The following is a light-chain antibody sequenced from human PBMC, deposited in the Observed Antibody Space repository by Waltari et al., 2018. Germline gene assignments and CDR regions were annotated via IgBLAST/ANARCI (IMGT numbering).Light chain of an antibody. V-gene: IGKV1-39*01. J-gene: IGKJ3*01. CDR3: QQSHSSPLFT. CDR1: QNIRNY. Sequence: DIQMTQSPSSLSASVGDRVTITCRASQNIRNYLNWYQQKPGKAPNLLIYAASSLQSGVQSKFSGSGSGTDFTLTISSLQPENFATYYCQQSHSSPLFTFGPGTKV. CDR2: AAS.